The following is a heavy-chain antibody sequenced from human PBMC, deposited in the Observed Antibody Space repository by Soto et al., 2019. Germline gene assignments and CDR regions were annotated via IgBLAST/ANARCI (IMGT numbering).Heavy chain of an antibody. Sequence: QVRLEESGPGLVKPSQTLSLICTVSGGSINNGNYFWNWIRHHPENGLEWIGYIYYSGSTRYNPSLKNRATLSIDTSKNQFSLRLNSVTAADTAVYFCARDGDYGGCRGGRDVWGRGTTVMVSS. CDR1: GGSINNGNYF. CDR2: IYYSGST. J-gene: IGHJ6*02. D-gene: IGHD3-10*01. V-gene: IGHV4-31*03. CDR3: ARDGDYGGCRGGRDV.